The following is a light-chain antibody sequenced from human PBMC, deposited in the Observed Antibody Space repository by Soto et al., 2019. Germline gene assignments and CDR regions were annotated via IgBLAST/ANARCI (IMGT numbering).Light chain of an antibody. CDR2: DAS. Sequence: GLMQNTGTLSLSPGERATLSCRASQSISQSLAWYQQRPGQSPRLLIYDASRRATGIPDRFTGSGFGTDFTLTISRLAPEDRAVYYCQQYGGSPRTFGQGTKV. V-gene: IGKV3-20*01. CDR3: QQYGGSPRT. CDR1: QSISQS. J-gene: IGKJ1*01.